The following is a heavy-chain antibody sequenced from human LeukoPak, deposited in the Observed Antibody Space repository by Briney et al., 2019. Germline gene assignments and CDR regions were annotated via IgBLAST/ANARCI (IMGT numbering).Heavy chain of an antibody. V-gene: IGHV1-8*01. CDR1: GYTFTSYD. Sequence: ASVKVSCKASGYTFTSYDINWVRQATGQGLEWMGWMNPNSGNTGYAQKFQGRVTMTRNTSISTAYMELSSLRPEDTAVYYCARAVAGTGLSDYWGQGTLVTVSS. J-gene: IGHJ4*02. D-gene: IGHD6-19*01. CDR3: ARAVAGTGLSDY. CDR2: MNPNSGNT.